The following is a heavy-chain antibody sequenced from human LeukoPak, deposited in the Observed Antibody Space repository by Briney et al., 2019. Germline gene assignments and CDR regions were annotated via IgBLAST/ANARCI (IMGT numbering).Heavy chain of an antibody. Sequence: GGSLRLSCAASGFTFDDYAMHWVRQAPRKGLEWVSGISWNSGSIGYADSVKGRFTISRDNAKNSLYPQMNSLRAEDTALYYCAKGDGYNLQTYFDYWGQGTLVTVSS. D-gene: IGHD5-24*01. CDR3: AKGDGYNLQTYFDY. CDR2: ISWNSGSI. J-gene: IGHJ4*02. V-gene: IGHV3-9*01. CDR1: GFTFDDYA.